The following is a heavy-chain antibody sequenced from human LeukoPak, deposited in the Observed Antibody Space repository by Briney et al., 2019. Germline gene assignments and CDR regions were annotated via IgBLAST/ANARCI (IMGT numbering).Heavy chain of an antibody. CDR3: ARGGATITMIVVAHLTDAFDI. D-gene: IGHD3-22*01. Sequence: GGSLRLSCAASGFTFSSYAMSWVRQAPGKGLEWVSAISGSGGSTYYADSVKGRFTISRDNSKNTLYLQMNSLRAEDTAVYYCARGGATITMIVVAHLTDAFDIWGQGTMVTVSS. J-gene: IGHJ3*02. V-gene: IGHV3-23*01. CDR1: GFTFSSYA. CDR2: ISGSGGST.